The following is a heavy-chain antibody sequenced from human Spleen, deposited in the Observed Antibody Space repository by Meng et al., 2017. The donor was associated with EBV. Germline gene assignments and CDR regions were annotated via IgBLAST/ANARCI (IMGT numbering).Heavy chain of an antibody. CDR2: INVGNGDT. V-gene: IGHV1-3*01. CDR1: GYTFTSYA. Sequence: VQLGQSGAEVKKPGASVKVSCEASGYTFTSYAMHWVRQAPGQRLEWMGWINVGNGDTKYSQKFHGRVTITRDTSATTAYMELSSLTSEDTAVYYCARDSSGDSRRFDPWGQGTLVTVSS. CDR3: ARDSSGDSRRFDP. D-gene: IGHD6-19*01. J-gene: IGHJ5*02.